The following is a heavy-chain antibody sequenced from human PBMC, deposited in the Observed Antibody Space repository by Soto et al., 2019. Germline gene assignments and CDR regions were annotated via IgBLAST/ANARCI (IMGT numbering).Heavy chain of an antibody. D-gene: IGHD3-3*01. CDR1: GYTFTSYD. J-gene: IGHJ6*02. Sequence: ASVKVSCKASGYTFTSYDINWVRQATGQGLEWMGWMNPNSGNTGYAQKFQGRVTMTRNTSISTAYMELSSLRSEDTAVYYCATGLWLSYAFWSCRGVWGQGTTVTVSS. V-gene: IGHV1-8*01. CDR2: MNPNSGNT. CDR3: ATGLWLSYAFWSCRGV.